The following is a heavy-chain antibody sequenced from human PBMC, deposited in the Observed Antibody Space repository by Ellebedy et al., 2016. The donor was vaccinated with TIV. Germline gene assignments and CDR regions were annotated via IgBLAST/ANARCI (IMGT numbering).Heavy chain of an antibody. Sequence: ASVKVSCXPSGYTFTTYYIHWVRLAPGQGLEWMGVINPGGGGTAYAQKFQGRVTMTRDTATSTVYMELISLGSEDTAVYYCARKDSGTYYSYLDYWGQGTLVAVSS. J-gene: IGHJ4*02. CDR3: ARKDSGTYYSYLDY. V-gene: IGHV1-46*01. CDR1: GYTFTTYY. D-gene: IGHD1-26*01. CDR2: INPGGGGT.